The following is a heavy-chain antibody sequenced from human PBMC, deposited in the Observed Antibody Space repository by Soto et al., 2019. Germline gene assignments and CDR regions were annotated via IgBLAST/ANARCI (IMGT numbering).Heavy chain of an antibody. D-gene: IGHD2-2*01. CDR1: GGSFSGYY. CDR3: ARCSLVVVPAPGFDP. V-gene: IGHV4-34*01. Sequence: SETLSLTCAVYGGSFSGYYWSWIRQPPGKGLEWIGEINHSGSTNYNPSLKSRVTISVDTSKNQFSLKLSSVTAADTAVYYCARCSLVVVPAPGFDPWGRGTLVTVSS. J-gene: IGHJ5*02. CDR2: INHSGST.